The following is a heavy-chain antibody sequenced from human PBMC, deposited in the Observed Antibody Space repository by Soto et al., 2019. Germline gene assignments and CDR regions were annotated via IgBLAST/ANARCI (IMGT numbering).Heavy chain of an antibody. D-gene: IGHD3-22*01. Sequence: SCPTLVNPTQTLTLTCTFSGFSLSTSGVGVGWFRQPPGKALDWLALIYWNDDKHSSPSLRSRLTITKDTAKNQVVLTMTNMDPVDTATYYCAHSPNYYASSDPRRSFEYWGQGTLVTVSS. CDR1: GFSLSTSGVG. CDR3: AHSPNYYASSDPRRSFEY. CDR2: IYWNDDK. V-gene: IGHV2-5*01. J-gene: IGHJ4*02.